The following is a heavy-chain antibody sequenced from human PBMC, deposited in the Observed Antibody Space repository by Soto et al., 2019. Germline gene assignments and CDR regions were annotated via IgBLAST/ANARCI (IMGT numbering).Heavy chain of an antibody. CDR3: ARDRVGGGSSDFDY. Sequence: SVKVSCKASGGTFSSYAISWVRQAPGQGLEWMGGIIPIFGTANYAQKFQGRVTITADESTSTAYMELSSLRSEDTAVYYCARDRVGGGSSDFDYWGQGTMVTVSS. CDR2: IIPIFGTA. V-gene: IGHV1-69*13. D-gene: IGHD2-15*01. J-gene: IGHJ4*02. CDR1: GGTFSSYA.